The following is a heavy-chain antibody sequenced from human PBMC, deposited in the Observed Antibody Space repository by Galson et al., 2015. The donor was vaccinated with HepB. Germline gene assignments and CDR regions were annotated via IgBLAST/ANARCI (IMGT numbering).Heavy chain of an antibody. D-gene: IGHD1-1*01. CDR1: GFIFSDYS. CDR2: ISGKSTVI. V-gene: IGHV3-48*04. CDR3: ARDHNWHYEIDY. J-gene: IGHJ4*02. Sequence: SLRLSCAASGFIFSDYSMNWVRQAPGKGLEWVSYISGKSTVIYYADSVKGRFTISRDNAKNSLYLQMNSLRTEDTAVYFCARDHNWHYEIDYWGQGILVTVSS.